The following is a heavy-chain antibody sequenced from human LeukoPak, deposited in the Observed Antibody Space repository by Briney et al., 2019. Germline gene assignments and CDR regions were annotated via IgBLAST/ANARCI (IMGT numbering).Heavy chain of an antibody. D-gene: IGHD3-9*01. CDR2: ISGSGGST. V-gene: IGHV3-23*01. CDR1: GFTFSSYG. J-gene: IGHJ3*01. Sequence: GGSLRLSCAASGFTFSSYGMSWVRQAPGKGLEWVSAISGSGGSTYYADSVKGRFTISRDNAKNSLFLQMNSLRADDTAVYSCARVLLGMSAFDLWGQGTMVSVSS. CDR3: ARVLLGMSAFDL.